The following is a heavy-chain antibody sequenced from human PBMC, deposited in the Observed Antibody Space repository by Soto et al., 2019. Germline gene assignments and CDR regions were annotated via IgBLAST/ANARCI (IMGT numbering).Heavy chain of an antibody. CDR2: IVVGSGNT. CDR3: AADPGVWYYYYYGMDV. D-gene: IGHD2-21*01. CDR1: GFTFTSSA. Sequence: SVKVSCKASGFTFTSSAVQWVRQARGQRLEWIGWIVVGSGNTNYAQKFQERVTITRDMSTSTAYMELSSLRSEDTAVYYCAADPGVWYYYYYGMDVWGQGTTVTVSS. V-gene: IGHV1-58*01. J-gene: IGHJ6*02.